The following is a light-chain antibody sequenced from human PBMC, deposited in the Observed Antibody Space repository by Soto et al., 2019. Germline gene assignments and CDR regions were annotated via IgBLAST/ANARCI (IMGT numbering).Light chain of an antibody. CDR1: QSINNY. Sequence: DIQMTQSPSSLSASVGDRVTITCRASQSINNYLNWYQQEPGKAPKFLIYASSSLQSGVPSRFSGSGSGTDFTLTISSLKPEDFATYYCQQSYSTPTITFGQGTRLEIK. V-gene: IGKV1-39*01. J-gene: IGKJ5*01. CDR3: QQSYSTPTIT. CDR2: ASS.